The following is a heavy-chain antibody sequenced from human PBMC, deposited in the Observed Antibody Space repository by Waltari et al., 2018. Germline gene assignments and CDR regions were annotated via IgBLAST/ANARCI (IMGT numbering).Heavy chain of an antibody. CDR1: GFTFSDSW. CDR2: ISPDVSGK. V-gene: IGHV3-7*03. J-gene: IGHJ6*02. Sequence: EVQLVESGGGLVQPGESLRLSCTTSGFTFSDSWMSWGRQAPGDGLEWLAIISPDVSGKYYVDSVRGRFTISRDNAKNSLYLQMNSLRTEDTAVYFCARDKSGSMDVWGQGTTVTVSS. CDR3: ARDKSGSMDV. D-gene: IGHD3-10*01.